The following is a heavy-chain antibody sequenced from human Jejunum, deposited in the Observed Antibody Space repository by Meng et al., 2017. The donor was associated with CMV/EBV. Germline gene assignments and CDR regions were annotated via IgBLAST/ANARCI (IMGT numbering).Heavy chain of an antibody. V-gene: IGHV4-39*07. CDR1: GGSLPRIRAY. Sequence: VSGGSLPRIRAYWGWIRQSPEKGLEWIGSIFYSGGPYHNPSLESRVTMSVDTSKNQFSLKLSSVTAADTAVYYCAREATANYFDYWGQGMLVTVSS. CDR2: IFYSGGP. D-gene: IGHD5-18*01. CDR3: AREATANYFDY. J-gene: IGHJ4*02.